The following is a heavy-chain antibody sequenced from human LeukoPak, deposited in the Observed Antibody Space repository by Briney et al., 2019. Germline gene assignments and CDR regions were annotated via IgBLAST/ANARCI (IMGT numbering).Heavy chain of an antibody. CDR3: ARGGAYSSSWYWFDP. CDR1: GGSISSSSYY. D-gene: IGHD6-13*01. Sequence: SETLSLTCTVSGGSISSSSYYWGWIRQPPGKGLEWIGYIYYSGSTNYNPSLKSRVTISVDTSKNQFSLKLSSVTAADTAVYYCARGGAYSSSWYWFDPWGQGTLVTVSS. J-gene: IGHJ5*02. CDR2: IYYSGST. V-gene: IGHV4-61*05.